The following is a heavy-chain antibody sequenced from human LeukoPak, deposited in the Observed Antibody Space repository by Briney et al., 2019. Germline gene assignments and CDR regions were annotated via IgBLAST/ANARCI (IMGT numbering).Heavy chain of an antibody. CDR3: ARVGGRGSVGGDC. CDR2: IKSDGSAT. Sequence: GGSLRLSCAAAGFTFSTYWMHWVRQAPGKGLVWVSRIKSDGSATTYADFVKGRFTVSRDNAKNTLYLQMSSLRAGGTGMCFCARVGGRGSVGGDCWGQGTLVTVSS. CDR1: GFTFSTYW. D-gene: IGHD3-10*01. V-gene: IGHV3-74*03. J-gene: IGHJ4*02.